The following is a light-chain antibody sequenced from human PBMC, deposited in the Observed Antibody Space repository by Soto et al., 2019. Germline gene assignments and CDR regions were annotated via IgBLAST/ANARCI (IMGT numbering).Light chain of an antibody. CDR1: SSDVGGYNY. CDR3: CSYAGSHTFVV. J-gene: IGLJ2*01. CDR2: GVT. Sequence: QSVLTQPPSVSGSPGQSVTISCTGTSSDVGGYNYVSWYQQHPGEAPKLIIYGVTKRPSGVPDRFSGSKSGYTASLTISGLQAEDEADYYCCSYAGSHTFVVFGGGTKVTVL. V-gene: IGLV2-11*01.